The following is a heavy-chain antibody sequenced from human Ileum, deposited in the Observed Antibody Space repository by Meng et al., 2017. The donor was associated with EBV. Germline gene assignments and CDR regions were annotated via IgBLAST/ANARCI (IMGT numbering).Heavy chain of an antibody. J-gene: IGHJ4*02. V-gene: IGHV4-39*01. CDR1: GGSISSSSYY. Sequence: PLQGSGPELVKPSETLSLTCTVAGGSISSSSYYWAWIRQPPGEGLEWIGSVVYSGTTYYTSSLKSRVSISVDTSKNQFSLKLSSVTAADTAVYYCARHHHSPTFDYWGQGTLVTVSS. CDR2: VVYSGTT. CDR3: ARHHHSPTFDY. D-gene: IGHD1-14*01.